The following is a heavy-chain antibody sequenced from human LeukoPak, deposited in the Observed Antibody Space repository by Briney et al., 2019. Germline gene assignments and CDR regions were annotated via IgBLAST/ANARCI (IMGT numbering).Heavy chain of an antibody. CDR1: GYTFTSYD. V-gene: IGHV1-8*01. D-gene: IGHD3-22*01. Sequence: ASVKVSCKASGYTFTSYDINWVRQATGQGLEWMGWMNPNSGNTGYAQKFQGRVTMTRNTSISTAYMELSSLRSDDTAVYYCARSLSPHPNNYYDSSGYEGDYWGQGTLVTVSS. CDR2: MNPNSGNT. J-gene: IGHJ4*02. CDR3: ARSLSPHPNNYYDSSGYEGDY.